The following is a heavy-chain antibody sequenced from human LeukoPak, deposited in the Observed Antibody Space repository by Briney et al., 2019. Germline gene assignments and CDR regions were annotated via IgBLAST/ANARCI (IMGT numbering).Heavy chain of an antibody. D-gene: IGHD3-16*02. CDR1: GGSFSGYY. Sequence: PSETLSLTCAVYGGSFSGYYWSWIRQPPGKGLEWIGEINHSGSTNYNPSLKSRVTISVDTSKNQFSLKLSSVTAADTAVYYCVRGIPGRSIDYWGQGTLVTVSS. J-gene: IGHJ4*02. CDR3: VRGIPGRSIDY. V-gene: IGHV4-34*01. CDR2: INHSGST.